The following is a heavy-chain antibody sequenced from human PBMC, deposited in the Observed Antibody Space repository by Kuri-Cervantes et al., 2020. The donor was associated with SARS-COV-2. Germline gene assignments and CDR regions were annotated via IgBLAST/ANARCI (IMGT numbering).Heavy chain of an antibody. V-gene: IGHV4-59*12. CDR2: IYYSGST. CDR1: GGSISSYY. D-gene: IGHD3-10*01. Sequence: SETLSLTCTVSGGSISSYYWSWIRQPPGKGLEWIGYIYYSGSTNYNPSLKSRVTISVDTSKNQFSLKLSSVTAADTAVYYCARVRPYGSGSYRDAFDIWGQGTMVTVSS. CDR3: ARVRPYGSGSYRDAFDI. J-gene: IGHJ3*02.